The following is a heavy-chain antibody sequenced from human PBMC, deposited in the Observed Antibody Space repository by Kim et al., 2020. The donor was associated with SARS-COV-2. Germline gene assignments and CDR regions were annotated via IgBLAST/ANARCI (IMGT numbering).Heavy chain of an antibody. CDR1: GGSISSSSYY. J-gene: IGHJ4*02. D-gene: IGHD6-13*01. CDR2: IYYSGST. CDR3: ASLGSWYVGYYFDY. Sequence: SETLSLTCTVSGGSISSSSYYWGWIRQPPGKGLEWIGSIYYSGSTYYNPSLKSRVTISVDTSKNQFSLKLSSVTAADTAVYYCASLGSWYVGYYFDYWGQGTLVTVSS. V-gene: IGHV4-39*01.